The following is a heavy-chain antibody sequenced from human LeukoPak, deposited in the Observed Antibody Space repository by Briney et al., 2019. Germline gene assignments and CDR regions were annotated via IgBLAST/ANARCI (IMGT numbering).Heavy chain of an antibody. J-gene: IGHJ3*02. D-gene: IGHD6-13*01. V-gene: IGHV4-39*07. CDR1: CGSISSSSYY. CDR3: ARIPGIVAAGTSPNSFDM. Sequence: SETLSLTCTVACGSISSSSYYWGWIRQPPGKGLEWIGSSYYGGSTYYNPRRKSRITISVDTSKHQFSLKLSSVPAADTAVYYCARIPGIVAAGTSPNSFDMWGQGTMVNVSS. CDR2: SYYGGST.